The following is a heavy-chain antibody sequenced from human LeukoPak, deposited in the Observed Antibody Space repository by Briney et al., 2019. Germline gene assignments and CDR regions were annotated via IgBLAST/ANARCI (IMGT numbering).Heavy chain of an antibody. CDR1: GSSLGSGGYS. V-gene: IGHV4-30-2*06. Sequence: SQTLSLTCTVSGSSLGSGGYSWSWIRQSPGKGLEWIGYIYHSGRAYYNPSLTSRVTISIDKSKNQFSLRLTSVTAADTAVYYCAREGDYGLVFDWGHGTPVTVSS. CDR3: AREGDYGLVFD. D-gene: IGHD4-17*01. CDR2: IYHSGRA. J-gene: IGHJ4*01.